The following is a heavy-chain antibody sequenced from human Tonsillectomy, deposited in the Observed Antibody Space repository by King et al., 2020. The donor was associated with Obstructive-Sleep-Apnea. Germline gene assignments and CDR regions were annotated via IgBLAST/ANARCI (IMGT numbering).Heavy chain of an antibody. J-gene: IGHJ3*02. D-gene: IGHD2-2*01. CDR1: GFTFRTYG. Sequence: QLVQSGGGVVQPGGSLRLSCAASGFTFRTYGMHWVRQAPGKGLEWVAFKRFDGSYKTYADSVKGRFTISIDNSKKTLDLQKNSLGAADAAVYYCAKDRRDQLLSNDAFDIWGQGTMVTVSS. V-gene: IGHV3-30*02. CDR2: KRFDGSYK. CDR3: AKDRRDQLLSNDAFDI.